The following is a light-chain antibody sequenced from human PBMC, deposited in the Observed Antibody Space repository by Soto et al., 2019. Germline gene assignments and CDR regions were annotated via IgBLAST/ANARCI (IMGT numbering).Light chain of an antibody. Sequence: SYELTQPPSVSVAPGQTARITCGGNNIGSESVHWYQQKPGQAPVLVVYDDSDRPSGISERFSGSNSGNTATLTISRVEAGDEADYHCQVWDSSSDHVVFGGGTQLTVL. CDR1: NIGSES. V-gene: IGLV3-21*02. J-gene: IGLJ2*01. CDR3: QVWDSSSDHVV. CDR2: DDS.